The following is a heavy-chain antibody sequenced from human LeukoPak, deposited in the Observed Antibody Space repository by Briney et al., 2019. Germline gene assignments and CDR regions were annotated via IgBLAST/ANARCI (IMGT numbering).Heavy chain of an antibody. CDR2: ISGSGGST. V-gene: IGHV3-23*01. CDR1: GFTFSSYG. D-gene: IGHD6-13*01. CDR3: AKRAAAGTYYYYMDV. J-gene: IGHJ6*03. Sequence: GGSLRLSCAASGFTFSSYGMSWVRQAPGKGLEWVSAISGSGGSTYYADSVKGRFTISRDSSKNTLYLQMNSLRAEDTAVYYCAKRAAAGTYYYYMDVWGKGTTVTISS.